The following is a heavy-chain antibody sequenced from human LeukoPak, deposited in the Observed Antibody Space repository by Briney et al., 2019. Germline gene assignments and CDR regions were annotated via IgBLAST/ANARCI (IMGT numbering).Heavy chain of an antibody. CDR2: IDPSDSYT. Sequence: GESLKISCKGSGYSFTSYWISWVRQVPGKGLEWMGRIDPSDSYTNYSPSFQGHVTISADKSISTAYLQWSSLKASDTAMYYCARLGGYSYGSGGLDYWGQGTLVTVSS. D-gene: IGHD5-18*01. V-gene: IGHV5-10-1*01. J-gene: IGHJ4*02. CDR1: GYSFTSYW. CDR3: ARLGGYSYGSGGLDY.